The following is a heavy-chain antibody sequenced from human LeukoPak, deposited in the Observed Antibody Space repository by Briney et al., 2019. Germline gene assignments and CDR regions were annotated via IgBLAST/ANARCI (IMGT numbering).Heavy chain of an antibody. CDR3: ARDTVNYGSGSFDAFDI. V-gene: IGHV4-59*12. D-gene: IGHD3-10*01. J-gene: IGHJ3*02. CDR2: ISYSGST. CDR1: GGSIRGYF. Sequence: PSETLSLTCTVSGGSIRGYFWNWIRQPPGKGLEWIAYISYSGSTNYNPSLKSRVTISVDTSKNQFSLKLSSVAAADTAVYYCARDTVNYGSGSFDAFDIWGQGTMVTVSS.